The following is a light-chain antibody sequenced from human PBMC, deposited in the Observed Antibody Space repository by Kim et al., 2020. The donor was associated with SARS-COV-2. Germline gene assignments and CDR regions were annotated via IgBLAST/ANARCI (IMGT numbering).Light chain of an antibody. CDR2: KAS. CDR1: QSISIW. CDR3: QQYYDYPRT. Sequence: ASLGDRVTLTCRASQSISIWLAWYQQKPGKAPNLLIYKASTLESGVPSRFSGSGSGTEFTLTISSLQPDDFATYYCQQYYDYPRTFGQGTKVDIK. V-gene: IGKV1-5*03. J-gene: IGKJ1*01.